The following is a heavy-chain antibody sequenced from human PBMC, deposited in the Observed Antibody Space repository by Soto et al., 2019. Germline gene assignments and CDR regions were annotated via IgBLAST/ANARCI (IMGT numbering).Heavy chain of an antibody. J-gene: IGHJ4*02. CDR3: ARAPAQDQNGTLDY. CDR1: GGSFSGYY. V-gene: IGHV4-34*01. D-gene: IGHD1-1*01. CDR2: INHSGST. Sequence: PSETLSLTCAVYGGSFSGYYWSWIRQPPGKGLEWIGEINHSGSTNYNPSLKSRVTISVDTSKNQFSLKLSSVTAADTAVYYCARAPAQDQNGTLDYWGQGTLVTVSS.